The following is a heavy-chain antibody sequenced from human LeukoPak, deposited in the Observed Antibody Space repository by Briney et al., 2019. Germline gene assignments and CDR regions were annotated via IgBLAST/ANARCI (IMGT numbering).Heavy chain of an antibody. J-gene: IGHJ6*02. V-gene: IGHV1-24*01. CDR1: GYTLTELS. CDR2: FDPEDGET. CDR3: ATSGYSDVYYYYGMDV. Sequence: ASVKVSCKVSGYTLTELSMHWVRQAPGKGLEWMGGFDPEDGETIYAQKFQGRVTMTEDTSTDTAYMGLSSLRSEDTAVYYCATSGYSDVYYYYGMDVWGQGTTVTVSS. D-gene: IGHD6-13*01.